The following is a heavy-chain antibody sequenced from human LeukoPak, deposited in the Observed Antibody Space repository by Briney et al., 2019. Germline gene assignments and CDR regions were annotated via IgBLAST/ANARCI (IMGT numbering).Heavy chain of an antibody. CDR1: GGSISSYY. D-gene: IGHD5-18*01. Sequence: SETLSLTCTVSGGSISSYYWSWIRQPPGKGLEWIGDIYFSGSTNYNPSLKSRVTISVDTSKNQFSLKLSSVTAADTAVYYCARVGGDTGYRYGIYYFDYWGQGTLVTVSS. J-gene: IGHJ4*02. V-gene: IGHV4-59*01. CDR3: ARVGGDTGYRYGIYYFDY. CDR2: IYFSGST.